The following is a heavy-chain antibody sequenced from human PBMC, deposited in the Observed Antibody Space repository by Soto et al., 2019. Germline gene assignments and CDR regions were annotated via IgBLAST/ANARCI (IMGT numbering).Heavy chain of an antibody. D-gene: IGHD6-19*01. CDR3: AKHRGGTGWPFDH. CDR2: ISAGGATT. V-gene: IGHV3-23*01. CDR1: GFTFGNFA. Sequence: VGALRLSCTHSGFTFGNFAMSWVRQAPGEGLEWVSSISAGGATTYYADSVKGRVTMSRDNSKNTLSLQMISLRAEDSAVYYCAKHRGGTGWPFDHWGQGTLVIVSS. J-gene: IGHJ4*02.